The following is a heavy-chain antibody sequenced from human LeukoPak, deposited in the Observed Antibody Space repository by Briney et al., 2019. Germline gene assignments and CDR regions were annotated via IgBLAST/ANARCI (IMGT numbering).Heavy chain of an antibody. CDR1: GFTFSSYS. D-gene: IGHD2-15*01. CDR2: ISSSSSYI. V-gene: IGHV3-21*01. CDR3: ARDLKDVHYFDY. Sequence: PGGSLRLSCAASGFTFSSYSMNWVRQAPGKGLEWVSSISSSSSYIYYADSVKGRFTISRDNAKNSLYLQMNSLRAEDTAVYYCARDLKDVHYFDYWGQGTLVTVSS. J-gene: IGHJ4*02.